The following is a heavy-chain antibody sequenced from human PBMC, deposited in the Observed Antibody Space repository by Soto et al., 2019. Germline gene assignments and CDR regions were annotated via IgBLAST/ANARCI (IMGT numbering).Heavy chain of an antibody. Sequence: QVQLQESGPGLVKPSQTLSLTCTVSGGSISSGGYYWSWIRQHPGKGLEWIGYIYYSGSTYYNPSLKSRVTISVDTSKNQFSLKLSSVTAADTAVYYCARGKEDYYDSSEGAFDIWGQGTMVTVSS. CDR3: ARGKEDYYDSSEGAFDI. CDR2: IYYSGST. V-gene: IGHV4-31*03. D-gene: IGHD3-22*01. J-gene: IGHJ3*02. CDR1: GGSISSGGYY.